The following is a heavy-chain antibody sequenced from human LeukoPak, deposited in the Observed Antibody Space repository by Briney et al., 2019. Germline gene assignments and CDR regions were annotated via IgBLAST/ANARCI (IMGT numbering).Heavy chain of an antibody. D-gene: IGHD3-22*01. Sequence: PSETLSLTCTVSGGSISSSSYYWGWIRQPPGKGLEWIGSIYYSGSTYYNPSLKSRVTISVDTSKNQFSLKLSSVTAADTAVYYCARHYVYAIVVVITTETWFDPWGQGTLVTVSS. J-gene: IGHJ5*02. CDR1: GGSISSSSYY. V-gene: IGHV4-39*01. CDR3: ARHYVYAIVVVITTETWFDP. CDR2: IYYSGST.